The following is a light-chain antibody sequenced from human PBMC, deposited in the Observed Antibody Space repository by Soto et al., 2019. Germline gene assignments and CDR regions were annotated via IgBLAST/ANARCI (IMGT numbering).Light chain of an antibody. CDR3: AAWDDSLNGVV. CDR1: SSNIGSKT. J-gene: IGLJ2*01. CDR2: SNN. V-gene: IGLV1-44*01. Sequence: QSVLTQPPSASGTPGQRVTISFSGSSSNIGSKTVNWYQQLPGTAPKLLIYSNNQRPSGVLDRFSGSKSGTSASLAISGLQSEDEADYYCAAWDDSLNGVVFGGGTKLTVL.